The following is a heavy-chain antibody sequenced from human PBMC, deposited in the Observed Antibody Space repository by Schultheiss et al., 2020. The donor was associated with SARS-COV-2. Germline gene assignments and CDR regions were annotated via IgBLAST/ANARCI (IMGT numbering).Heavy chain of an antibody. D-gene: IGHD6-13*01. V-gene: IGHV3-21*01. CDR1: GFTFSSYA. CDR3: ARDFGAAGTGDY. Sequence: GGSLRLSCAASGFTFSSYAMSWVRQAPGKGLEWVSSISSSSSYIYYADSVKGRFTISRDNSKNTLYLQMNSLRAEDTAVYYCARDFGAAGTGDYWGQGTLVTVSS. J-gene: IGHJ4*02. CDR2: ISSSSSYI.